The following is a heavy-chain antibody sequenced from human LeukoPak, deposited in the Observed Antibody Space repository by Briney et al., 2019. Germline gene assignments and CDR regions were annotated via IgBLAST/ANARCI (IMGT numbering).Heavy chain of an antibody. V-gene: IGHV3-49*04. CDR3: TRDSSTYSSSFRVY. Sequence: GGSLRPSCTASGFTFGDYAMSWVRQAPGKGLEWVGFIRSKAYGGTTEYAASVKGRFTISRDDSKSIAYLQMNSLKTEDTAVYYCTRDSSTYSSSFRVYWGQGTLVTVSS. D-gene: IGHD6-13*01. J-gene: IGHJ4*02. CDR2: IRSKAYGGTT. CDR1: GFTFGDYA.